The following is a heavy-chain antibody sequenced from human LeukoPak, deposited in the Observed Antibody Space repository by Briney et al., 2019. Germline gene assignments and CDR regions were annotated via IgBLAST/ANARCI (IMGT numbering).Heavy chain of an antibody. V-gene: IGHV1-69*06. Sequence: GASVKVSCKASGGTFSSYAISWVRQAPGQGLEWMGGIIPIFGTANYAQKFQGRVTITADKSTSTAYMELSSLSSEDTAVYYWARAKYSSGWSGQYYYYGMDVWGKGTTVTVSS. J-gene: IGHJ6*04. D-gene: IGHD6-19*01. CDR3: ARAKYSSGWSGQYYYYGMDV. CDR2: IIPIFGTA. CDR1: GGTFSSYA.